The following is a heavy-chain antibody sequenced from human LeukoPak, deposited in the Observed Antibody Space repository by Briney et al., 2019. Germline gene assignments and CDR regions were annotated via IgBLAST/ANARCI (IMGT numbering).Heavy chain of an antibody. D-gene: IGHD1-26*01. CDR3: AMRIVGAAYFDY. J-gene: IGHJ4*02. CDR1: GGSISSYY. CDR2: IYYSGST. Sequence: SETLSLTCTVSGGSISSYYWNWIRQPPGKGLEWIGYIYYSGSTNYNPSLKSRVTISVDTSKNQFSLKLSSVTAADTAVYYCAMRIVGAAYFDYWGQGTLGTVSS. V-gene: IGHV4-59*01.